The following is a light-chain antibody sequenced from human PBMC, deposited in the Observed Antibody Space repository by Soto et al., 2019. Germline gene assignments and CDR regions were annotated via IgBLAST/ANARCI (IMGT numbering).Light chain of an antibody. Sequence: EIVLTQSPGTLSLSPGERATLSCRASQSISSSYLAWYQQKPGQAPRFLIYGASSRATGIPDRFSGSGSGTDFTLTISRLEPEDFAVHYCQHYGSSPPITFGQGTRLEIK. CDR1: QSISSSY. J-gene: IGKJ5*01. V-gene: IGKV3-20*01. CDR3: QHYGSSPPIT. CDR2: GAS.